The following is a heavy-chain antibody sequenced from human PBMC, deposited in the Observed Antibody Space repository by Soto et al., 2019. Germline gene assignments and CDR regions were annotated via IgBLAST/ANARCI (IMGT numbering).Heavy chain of an antibody. V-gene: IGHV4-34*01. D-gene: IGHD3-9*01. CDR2: INHSGST. Sequence: QVQLQQWGAGLLKPSETLSLTCAVYGGSFSGYYWSWIRQPPGKGLEWLGEINHSGSTNYNQSLKGRVTISVDTSKNQFSLKLSSVTAADTAVYYCARAVLRYFDWLPPGRYYFDFWGQGTLVTVSS. CDR3: ARAVLRYFDWLPPGRYYFDF. CDR1: GGSFSGYY. J-gene: IGHJ4*02.